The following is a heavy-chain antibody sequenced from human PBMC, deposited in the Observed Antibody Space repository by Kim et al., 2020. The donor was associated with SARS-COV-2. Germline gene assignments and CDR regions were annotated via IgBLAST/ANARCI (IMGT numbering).Heavy chain of an antibody. CDR3: ESHDRSQWLPHY. Sequence: SETLSLTCSVSGGSISSTAYYWGRNRQPQGMELVWIGSFYYSGSSYDYLTLQSRITISVDTNQNQLSLKSTSVTAADTADYYCESHDRSQWLPHYWGQVT. V-gene: IGHV4-39*01. D-gene: IGHD6-19*01. CDR1: GGSISSTAYY. J-gene: IGHJ4*02. CDR2: FYYSGSS.